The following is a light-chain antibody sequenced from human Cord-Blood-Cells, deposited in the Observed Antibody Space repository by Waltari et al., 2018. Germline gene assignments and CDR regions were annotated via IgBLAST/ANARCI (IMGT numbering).Light chain of an antibody. V-gene: IGLV2-23*01. CDR2: EGS. CDR1: SSDFGSYNL. CDR3: CSYAGSSNWV. J-gene: IGLJ3*02. Sequence: QSALTQPASVSGSPGQSITISCTGTSSDFGSYNLVPWYQQHPGKAPKLMIYEGSKRPSGVSNRFSGSKSGNTASLTISGLQAEDEADYYCCSYAGSSNWVFGGGTKLTVL.